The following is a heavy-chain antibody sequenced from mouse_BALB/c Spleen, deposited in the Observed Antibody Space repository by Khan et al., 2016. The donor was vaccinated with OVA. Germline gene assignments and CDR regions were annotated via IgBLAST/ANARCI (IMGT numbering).Heavy chain of an antibody. D-gene: IGHD1-1*01. CDR3: ARSGTTVVAYWYFDV. V-gene: IGHV3-1*02. CDR2: IYYSGKT. Sequence: EVQLQESGPDLVKPSQSLSLTCTVTGYSITSGYGWHWIRQFPGNKLEWMGYIYYSGKTNYNPSLKSRISITRDTSKNQFFLQLNSVTTEDTATYYCARSGTTVVAYWYFDVWGAGTTVTVSS. J-gene: IGHJ1*01. CDR1: GYSITSGYG.